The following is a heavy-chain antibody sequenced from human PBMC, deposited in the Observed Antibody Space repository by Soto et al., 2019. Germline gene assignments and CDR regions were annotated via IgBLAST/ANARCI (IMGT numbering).Heavy chain of an antibody. CDR1: GYTFTSYD. J-gene: IGHJ4*02. D-gene: IGHD3-10*01. CDR2: MTPNSGNT. Sequence: QVQLVQSGAEVKKPGASVKVSCKASGYTFTSYDINWVRQATGQGLEWMGWMTPNSGNTGYAQKFQGRVTMTRDTSRSTAYMELSSLASEEAAVYYCPRNLYGTVSFDHWGQGTLVTVSS. V-gene: IGHV1-8*02. CDR3: PRNLYGTVSFDH.